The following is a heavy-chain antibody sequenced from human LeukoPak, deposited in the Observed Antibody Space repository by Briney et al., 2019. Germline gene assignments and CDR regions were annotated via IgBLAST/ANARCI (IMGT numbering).Heavy chain of an antibody. CDR1: GFTFDDYA. J-gene: IGHJ4*02. D-gene: IGHD2-2*01. CDR2: ISWNSGNI. V-gene: IGHV3-9*01. CDR3: AKGPYCSSTSCYDYYFDY. Sequence: GGSLRLSCAASGFTFDDYAMHWVRQAPGKGLEWVSGISWNSGNIGYADSVKGRFTISRDNAKNSLYLQMNSLRAEDTALYYCAKGPYCSSTSCYDYYFDYWGQGTLVTVSS.